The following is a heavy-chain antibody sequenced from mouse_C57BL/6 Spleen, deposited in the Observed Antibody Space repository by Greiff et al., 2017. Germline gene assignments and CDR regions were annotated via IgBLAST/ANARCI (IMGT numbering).Heavy chain of an antibody. V-gene: IGHV1-26*01. CDR1: GYTFTDYY. Sequence: EVMLQQSGPELVKPGASVKISCKASGYTFTDYYMNWVKQSHGKSLEWIGDINPNNGGTSYNQKFKGKATLTVDKSSSTAYMELRSLTSEDSAVYYCARTRWLLRGAYAMDDWGQGTSVTVSS. J-gene: IGHJ4*01. D-gene: IGHD2-3*01. CDR3: ARTRWLLRGAYAMDD. CDR2: INPNNGGT.